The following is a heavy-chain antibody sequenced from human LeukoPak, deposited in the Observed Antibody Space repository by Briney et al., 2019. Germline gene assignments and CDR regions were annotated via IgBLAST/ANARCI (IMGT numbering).Heavy chain of an antibody. J-gene: IGHJ5*02. D-gene: IGHD3-3*01. Sequence: GGSLRLSCAASGFTFNNYAMHWVRQAPGKGLEWVANIKQDGSGKYYVDSVKGRFTISRDNAKNSLYLQMNSLRAEDTAVYYCARVLEGKGKHWFDPWGQGTLVTVSS. V-gene: IGHV3-7*01. CDR3: ARVLEGKGKHWFDP. CDR2: IKQDGSGK. CDR1: GFTFNNYA.